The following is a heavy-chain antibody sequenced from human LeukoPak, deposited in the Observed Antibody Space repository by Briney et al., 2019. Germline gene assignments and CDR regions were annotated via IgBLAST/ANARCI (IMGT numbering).Heavy chain of an antibody. V-gene: IGHV4-34*01. CDR2: INHSGST. D-gene: IGHD5-18*01. CDR1: GGSFSGYY. J-gene: IGHJ4*02. CDR3: ARVGVDTAMVTEYYFDY. Sequence: SETLSLTCAVYGGSFSGYYWSWIRQPPGKGLEWIGEINHSGSTNYNPSLKSRVTISVDTSKNQFSLKLSSVTAADTAVYYCARVGVDTAMVTEYYFDYCGQGTLVTVSS.